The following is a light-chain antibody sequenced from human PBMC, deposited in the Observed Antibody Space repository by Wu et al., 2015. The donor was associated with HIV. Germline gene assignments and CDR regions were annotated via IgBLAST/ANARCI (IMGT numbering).Light chain of an antibody. V-gene: IGKV1-13*02. CDR1: QGISSA. J-gene: IGKJ4*01. CDR3: QXXMYPLT. CDR2: DAS. Sequence: QLTQSPSSLSASVGDRVTITCRASQGISSALAWYQQKPGKAPKLLIYDASSLESGVPSRFSGSGSGTDFTLTISSLQPEDLXLLXXQXXMYPLTFGGGTNVEIK.